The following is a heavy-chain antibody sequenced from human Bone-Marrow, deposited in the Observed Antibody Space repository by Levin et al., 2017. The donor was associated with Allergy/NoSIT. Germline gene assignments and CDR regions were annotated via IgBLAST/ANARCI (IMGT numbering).Heavy chain of an antibody. Sequence: ETLSLTCAGSGITFNNHYIHWVRQVPGKGLEWVSRLDSDGRTTTYADSVKGRFTISRDSTRKTAYLQMNSLRVEDTAMYYCSRGLSFDYWGRGILVTVSS. CDR3: SRGLSFDY. CDR1: GITFNNHY. CDR2: LDSDGRTT. J-gene: IGHJ4*02. V-gene: IGHV3-74*01.